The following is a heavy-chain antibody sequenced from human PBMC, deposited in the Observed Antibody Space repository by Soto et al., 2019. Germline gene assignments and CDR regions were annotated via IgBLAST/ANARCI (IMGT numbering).Heavy chain of an antibody. V-gene: IGHV4-4*02. CDR2: IHHSGST. Sequence: QMQLQESGPRLVKPSETLSLTCAVSSASISSEQRWSWVRQPPGKGLGWIGEIHHSGSTNNNPSLKSRVTMSVDKSKNQFSLTLSSVTAADTAVCYCARSFGWYAIDQWGQGTVVSVSS. D-gene: IGHD6-19*01. J-gene: IGHJ4*02. CDR3: ARSFGWYAIDQ. CDR1: SASISSEQR.